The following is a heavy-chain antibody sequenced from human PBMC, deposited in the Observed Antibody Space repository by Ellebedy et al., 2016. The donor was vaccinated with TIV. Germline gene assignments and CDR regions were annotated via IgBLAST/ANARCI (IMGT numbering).Heavy chain of an antibody. CDR3: ARLRYSDSRGYSNYCYFDF. CDR1: GDTFNNYA. D-gene: IGHD3-22*01. V-gene: IGHV1-69*10. J-gene: IGHJ2*01. CDR2: IIPVLGLA. Sequence: AASVKVSCKTSGDTFNNYAISWVRQVPGQGLEWMGRIIPVLGLANYAHRFQGRVTITADKSTYTAYMDMSSLKSEDTAMSYCARLRYSDSRGYSNYCYFDFWGRGTLVAVSS.